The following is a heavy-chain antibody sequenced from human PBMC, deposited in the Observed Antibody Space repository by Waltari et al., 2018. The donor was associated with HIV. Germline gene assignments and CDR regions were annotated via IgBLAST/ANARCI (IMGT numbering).Heavy chain of an antibody. CDR1: GGFISGHY. V-gene: IGHV4-59*11. CDR3: ARVFDHGWSDY. CDR2: IYYSGTT. Sequence: QAQLQESGPGLVKPSETLSLTCTVSGGFISGHYWSWIRQPPWKGLEWIGYIYYSGTTKYNPSLKSRVSISVDTSKNQFSLRLSSVTAADTAVYYCARVFDHGWSDYWGQGTLVTVSS. D-gene: IGHD3-10*01. J-gene: IGHJ4*02.